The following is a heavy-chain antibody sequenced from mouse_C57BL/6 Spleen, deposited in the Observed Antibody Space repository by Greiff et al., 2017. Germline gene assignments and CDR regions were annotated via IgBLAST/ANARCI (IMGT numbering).Heavy chain of an antibody. CDR3: ARQYYGSSPMDY. J-gene: IGHJ4*01. CDR1: GYAFTNYL. D-gene: IGHD1-1*01. CDR2: INPGSGGT. V-gene: IGHV1-54*01. Sequence: VQLQQSGAELVRPGTSVKVSCKASGYAFTNYLIEWVKQRPGQGLEWIGVINPGSGGTNYNEQFKGKATLTADKSSSTAYMQLSSLTSEDSAVYFCARQYYGSSPMDYWGQGTSVTVSS.